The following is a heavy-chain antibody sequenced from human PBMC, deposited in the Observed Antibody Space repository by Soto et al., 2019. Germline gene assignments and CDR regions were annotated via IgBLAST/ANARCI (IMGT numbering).Heavy chain of an antibody. D-gene: IGHD6-19*01. CDR3: ARYPRSGWTSYGMEV. V-gene: IGHV4-39*01. J-gene: IGHJ6*01. Sequence: SETLSLTCTFSGVSISSSSYYWGWIRQPPWKGLGWIGSIYYSGSTYYNPSLKSRVTISVDTSKNQFSLKLSSVTAADTAVYYCARYPRSGWTSYGMEVWGQGTTVIVSS. CDR2: IYYSGST. CDR1: GVSISSSSYY.